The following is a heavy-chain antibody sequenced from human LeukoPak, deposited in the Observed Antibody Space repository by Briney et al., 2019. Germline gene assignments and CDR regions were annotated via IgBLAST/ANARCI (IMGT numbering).Heavy chain of an antibody. D-gene: IGHD6-13*01. J-gene: IGHJ4*02. Sequence: PGGSLRLSCAASGFTFSSYSMNWVRQAPGKGLEWVAVISYDGSNKYYADSVKGRFTISRDNAKNSLYLQMNSLRAEDTAVYYCARDRGIAAAAVFDYWGQGTLVTVSS. CDR1: GFTFSSYS. V-gene: IGHV3-30*03. CDR2: ISYDGSNK. CDR3: ARDRGIAAAAVFDY.